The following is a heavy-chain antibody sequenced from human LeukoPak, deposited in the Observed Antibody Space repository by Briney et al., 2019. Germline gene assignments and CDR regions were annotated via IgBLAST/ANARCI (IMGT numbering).Heavy chain of an antibody. CDR2: INHSGTT. Sequence: SETLSLTCAVYGGSFSAYYWNWIRQPPGKGLEWIGEINHSGTTNYNPSLKSRVTISVDTSKNQFSLRLTSVTAGDTAVYYCAKLRPLYSTGWPDIDYWGQGILVTVSS. V-gene: IGHV4-34*01. CDR1: GGSFSAYY. J-gene: IGHJ4*02. CDR3: AKLRPLYSTGWPDIDY. D-gene: IGHD6-19*01.